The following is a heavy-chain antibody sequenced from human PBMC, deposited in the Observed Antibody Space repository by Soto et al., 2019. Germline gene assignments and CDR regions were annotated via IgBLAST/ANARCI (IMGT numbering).Heavy chain of an antibody. Sequence: LRLSCAASGFTFSHAWMSWVRQAPGKGLEWVGRIKSKTDGETKDYGAPVRGRFTISRDDSKDTLYLQMNSLRIEDTAVYYCCVVKRRDQYSTSGYWFDPWGPGTLVTVSS. J-gene: IGHJ5*02. V-gene: IGHV3-15*01. CDR2: IKSKTDGETK. CDR3: CVVKRRDQYSTSGYWFDP. D-gene: IGHD2-15*01. CDR1: GFTFSHAW.